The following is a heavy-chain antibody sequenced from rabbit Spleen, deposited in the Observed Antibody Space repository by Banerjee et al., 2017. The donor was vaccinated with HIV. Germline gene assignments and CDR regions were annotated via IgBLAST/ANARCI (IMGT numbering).Heavy chain of an antibody. CDR3: ARAGEGGDGYLNL. CDR2: IETSGGST. V-gene: IGHV1S40*01. Sequence: QSLEESGGDLVKPEGSLTLTCTASGIDFSTYYWMWWVRQAPGKGLEWIACIETSGGSTWYASWAKGRFTISKTSSTTVTLQMTSLTAADTATYFCARAGEGGDGYLNLWGQGTLVTVS. J-gene: IGHJ4*01. CDR1: GIDFSTYYW. D-gene: IGHD5-1*01.